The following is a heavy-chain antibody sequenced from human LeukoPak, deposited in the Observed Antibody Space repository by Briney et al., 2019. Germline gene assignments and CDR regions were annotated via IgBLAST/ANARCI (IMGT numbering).Heavy chain of an antibody. CDR2: INHSGST. V-gene: IGHV4-34*01. CDR3: ARGRRYCSSTSCYAQGLYYFDY. D-gene: IGHD2-2*01. Sequence: GSLRLSCAGSGFTFSSYAMSWIRQPPGKGLEWIGEINHSGSTNYNPSLKSRVTISVDTSKNQFSLKLSSVTAADTAVYYCARGRRYCSSTSCYAQGLYYFDYWGQGTLVTVSS. J-gene: IGHJ4*02. CDR1: GFTFSSYA.